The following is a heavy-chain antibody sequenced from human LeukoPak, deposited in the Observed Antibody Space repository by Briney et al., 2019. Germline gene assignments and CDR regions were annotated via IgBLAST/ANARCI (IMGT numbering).Heavy chain of an antibody. CDR2: INHSGST. J-gene: IGHJ4*02. D-gene: IGHD3-22*01. Sequence: SETLSLTCAVYGGAFSGYYWSWIRQPPGKGLEWIGEINHSGSTNYNPSLKSRVTISVDTSKHQFSLKLSSVTAADTAVYYCARHRVMYYYDSSGYYYWGQGTLVTVSS. V-gene: IGHV4-34*01. CDR1: GGAFSGYY. CDR3: ARHRVMYYYDSSGYYY.